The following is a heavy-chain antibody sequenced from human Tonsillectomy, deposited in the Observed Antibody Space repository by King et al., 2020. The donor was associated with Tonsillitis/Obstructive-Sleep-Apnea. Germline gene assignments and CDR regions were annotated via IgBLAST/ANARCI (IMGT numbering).Heavy chain of an antibody. V-gene: IGHV3-72*01. CDR2: TRNKANSYTT. CDR1: GFTFSDHY. J-gene: IGHJ4*02. CDR3: ARVRCSGGYYGLAH. D-gene: IGHD2-15*01. Sequence: VQLVESGGGLVQPGGSLRLSCAASGFTFSDHYMDWVRQAPGKGLEWVGRTRNKANSYTTEYAASVKGRFTISRDDSKNSLYLQMNSLKSEDTAVYYCARVRCSGGYYGLAHWGQGPLVTVAS.